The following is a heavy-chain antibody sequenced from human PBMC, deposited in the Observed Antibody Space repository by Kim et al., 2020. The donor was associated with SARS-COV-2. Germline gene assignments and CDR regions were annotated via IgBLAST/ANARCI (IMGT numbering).Heavy chain of an antibody. CDR1: GGTFSSYA. Sequence: SVKVSCKASGGTFSSYAISWVRQAPGQGLEWMGGIIPIFGTANYAQKFQGRVTITADESTSTAYMELSSLRSEDTAVYYCARDYSNYEDPYYYYGMDVWGQGTTVTVSS. J-gene: IGHJ6*02. CDR2: IIPIFGTA. CDR3: ARDYSNYEDPYYYYGMDV. D-gene: IGHD4-4*01. V-gene: IGHV1-69*13.